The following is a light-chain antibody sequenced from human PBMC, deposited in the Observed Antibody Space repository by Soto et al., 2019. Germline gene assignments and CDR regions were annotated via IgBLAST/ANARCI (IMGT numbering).Light chain of an antibody. V-gene: IGKV1-5*01. CDR2: HAS. CDR1: RSISNW. J-gene: IGKJ1*01. Sequence: IHVTQSPSTLPASVGDRVTLTCRASRSISNWLAWYQQKPGTAPKLLIYHASILETAVPSRFSGNGSGTEFTRTISSMQPGDFATYYCQQYRTYSFGQGTKVDIK. CDR3: QQYRTYS.